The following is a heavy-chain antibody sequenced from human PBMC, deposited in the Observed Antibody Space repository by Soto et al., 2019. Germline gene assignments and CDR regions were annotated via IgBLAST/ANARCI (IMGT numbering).Heavy chain of an antibody. CDR1: GFTFSNYA. J-gene: IGHJ6*02. CDR2: ISGSGGST. D-gene: IGHD3-22*01. V-gene: IGHV3-23*01. Sequence: GGSLRLSCAASGFTFSNYAMHWVRQAPGKGLEWVSAISGSGGSTYYADSVKGRFTISRDNSKNTLYLQMNSLRAEDTAVYYCAVYYDSSGYYSRPLDVWGQGTTVTVSS. CDR3: AVYYDSSGYYSRPLDV.